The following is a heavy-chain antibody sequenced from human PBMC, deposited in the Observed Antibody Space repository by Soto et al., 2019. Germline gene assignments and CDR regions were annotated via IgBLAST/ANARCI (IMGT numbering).Heavy chain of an antibody. D-gene: IGHD3-9*01. CDR2: IIPIFGTA. CDR1: GGTFSSYA. CDR3: ARAGANYDILTGYYYYYYYGMDV. V-gene: IGHV1-69*01. J-gene: IGHJ6*02. Sequence: QVQLVQSGAEVKKPGSSVKVSCKASGGTFSSYAISWVRQAPGQGLEWMGGIIPIFGTANYAQKFQGRVTITADESTSTAYMELSSLRSEDTAVYYCARAGANYDILTGYYYYYYYGMDVWGQGTTVTVSS.